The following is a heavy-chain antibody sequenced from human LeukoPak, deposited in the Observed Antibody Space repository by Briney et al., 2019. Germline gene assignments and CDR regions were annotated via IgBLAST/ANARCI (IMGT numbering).Heavy chain of an antibody. J-gene: IGHJ3*02. D-gene: IGHD4/OR15-4a*01. CDR3: TTFDYAAFLI. V-gene: IGHV3-15*01. CDR1: GFTSSNAW. Sequence: GGSLRLTCAVSGFTSSNAWMSWVRQAPGKGLEWLGRNKNKTDGGTRDYAARVKGRFTISRDDSKNTLYLQMNSLKTEDTAVYYCTTFDYAAFLIWGQGTMVTVSS. CDR2: NKNKTDGGTR.